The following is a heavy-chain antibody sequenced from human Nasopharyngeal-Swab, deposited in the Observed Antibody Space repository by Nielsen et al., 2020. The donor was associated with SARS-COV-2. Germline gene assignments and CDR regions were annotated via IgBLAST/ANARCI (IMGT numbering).Heavy chain of an antibody. CDR2: ISGSGGST. J-gene: IGHJ4*02. V-gene: IGHV3-23*01. D-gene: IGHD3-10*01. Sequence: WIPQPPGKGLEWVSAISGSGGSTYYADSVKGRFTISRDNSKNTLYLQMNSLRAEDTAVYYCAKVGDGSGSYYRGYFDYWGQGTLVTVSS. CDR3: AKVGDGSGSYYRGYFDY.